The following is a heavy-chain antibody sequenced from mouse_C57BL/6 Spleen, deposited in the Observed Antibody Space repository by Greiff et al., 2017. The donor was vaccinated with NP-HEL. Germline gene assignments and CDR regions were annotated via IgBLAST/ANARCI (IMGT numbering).Heavy chain of an antibody. Sequence: VHVKQSGPELVKPGASVKMSCKASGYTFTDYNMHWVKQSHGKSLEWIGYINPNNGGTSYNQKFKGKATLTVNKSSSTAYMELRSLTSEDSAVYYCARRDYDDYYAMDYWGQGTSVTVSS. CDR1: GYTFTDYN. D-gene: IGHD2-4*01. V-gene: IGHV1-22*01. CDR3: ARRDYDDYYAMDY. CDR2: INPNNGGT. J-gene: IGHJ4*01.